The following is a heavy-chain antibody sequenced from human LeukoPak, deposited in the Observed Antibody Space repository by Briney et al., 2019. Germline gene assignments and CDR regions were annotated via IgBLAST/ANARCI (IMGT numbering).Heavy chain of an antibody. CDR1: GYTFNGYY. D-gene: IGHD3-22*01. CDR3: ARDMAHSGYAQYYFDY. CDR2: INPNSGGT. J-gene: IGHJ4*02. V-gene: IGHV1-2*02. Sequence: GASVKVSCKASGYTFNGYYMHWVRQAPGQGLEWMGWINPNSGGTSYAQKFEGRVTMTRDTSISTAYMELSRPKSDDTAVYYCARDMAHSGYAQYYFDYWGQGTLVTVSS.